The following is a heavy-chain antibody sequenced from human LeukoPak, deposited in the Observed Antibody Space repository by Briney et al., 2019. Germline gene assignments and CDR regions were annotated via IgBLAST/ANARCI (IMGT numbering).Heavy chain of an antibody. V-gene: IGHV1-2*02. CDR2: INPNSGGT. CDR3: ARRHRGYGWGGYYYYYMDV. J-gene: IGHJ6*03. CDR1: GYTFTGYY. D-gene: IGHD5-12*01. Sequence: ASVKVSCKASGYTFTGYYMHWVRQAPGQGLEWMGWINPNSGGTNYAQKFQGRVTMTRNTSISTAYMELSSLRSEDTAVYYCARRHRGYGWGGYYYYYMDVWGKGTTVTVSS.